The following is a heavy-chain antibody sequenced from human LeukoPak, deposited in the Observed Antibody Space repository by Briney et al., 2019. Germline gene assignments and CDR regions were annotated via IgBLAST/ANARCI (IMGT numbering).Heavy chain of an antibody. V-gene: IGHV3-20*04. CDR1: GFPFDDYA. J-gene: IGHJ4*02. CDR3: ASVIVGATWDY. CDR2: INWNGGDT. Sequence: GGSLRLSCAASGFPFDDYAMSWVRQAPGKGLEWVTDINWNGGDTDYADSVKGRCTISRDNAKNSLYLQMNSLRAEDTAFYYCASVIVGATWDYWGQGTLVTVSS. D-gene: IGHD1-26*01.